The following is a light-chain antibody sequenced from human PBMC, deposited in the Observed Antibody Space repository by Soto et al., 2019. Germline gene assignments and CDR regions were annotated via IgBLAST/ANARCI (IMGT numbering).Light chain of an antibody. V-gene: IGLV1-40*01. CDR2: GNS. CDR1: SSNIGAGYD. CDR3: QSYDRGVSGAV. J-gene: IGLJ7*01. Sequence: QLVLTQPPSVSGAPGQRVTISCTGSSSNIGAGYDVHWYQQLPGTAPKLLIYGNSNRPSGVPHRFSGSKSGTSASLAITGLQDEDEADYYCQSYDRGVSGAVFGGGTQLTVL.